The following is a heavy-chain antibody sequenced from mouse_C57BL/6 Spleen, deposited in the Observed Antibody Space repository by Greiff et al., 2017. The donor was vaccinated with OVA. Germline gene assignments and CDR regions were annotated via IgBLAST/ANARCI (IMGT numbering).Heavy chain of an antibody. CDR2: IDPSDSYT. CDR3: ARGGRTAQATLFAY. D-gene: IGHD3-2*02. J-gene: IGHJ3*01. V-gene: IGHV1-50*01. Sequence: VQLQQPGAELVKPGASVKLSCKASGYTFTSYWMQWVKQRPGQGLEWIGEIDPSDSYTNYNQKFKGKATLTVDTSSSTAYMQLSSLTSEDSAVYYCARGGRTAQATLFAYWGQGTLVTVSA. CDR1: GYTFTSYW.